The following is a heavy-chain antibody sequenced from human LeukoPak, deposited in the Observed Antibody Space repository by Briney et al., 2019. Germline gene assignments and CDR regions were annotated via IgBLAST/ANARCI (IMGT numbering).Heavy chain of an antibody. CDR2: IYSSGDT. CDR3: VRERVGYDTSGRGPRFDC. V-gene: IGHV4-4*07. D-gene: IGHD3-22*01. J-gene: IGHJ4*02. CDR1: GGSISNYY. Sequence: PSETLSLTCSVSGGSISNYYWSWVRQPAGKGLEWIGRIYSSGDTNYNLSLTSRITISLDKSKNQSSLKLYSVTPADTAVYYCVRERVGYDTSGRGPRFDCWGQGTLVTVSS.